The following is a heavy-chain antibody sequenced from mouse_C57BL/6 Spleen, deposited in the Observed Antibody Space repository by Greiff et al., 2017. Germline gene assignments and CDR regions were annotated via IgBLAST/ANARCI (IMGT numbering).Heavy chain of an antibody. CDR3: AREEITTVVATPYAMDY. D-gene: IGHD1-1*01. V-gene: IGHV1-19*01. Sequence: VQLQQSGPVLVKPGASVKMSCKASGYTFTDYYMNWVKQSHGKSLEWIGVINPYNGGTSYNQKFKGKATLTVDKSSSTAYMELNSLTSEDSAVYYCAREEITTVVATPYAMDYWGQGTSVTVSS. J-gene: IGHJ4*01. CDR2: INPYNGGT. CDR1: GYTFTDYY.